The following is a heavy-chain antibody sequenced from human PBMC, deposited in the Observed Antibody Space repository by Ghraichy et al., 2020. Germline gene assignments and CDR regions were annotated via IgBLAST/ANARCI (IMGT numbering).Heavy chain of an antibody. V-gene: IGHV1-18*01. D-gene: IGHD3-3*01. CDR2: ISAYNA. CDR3: ARDWSGY. CDR1: GYTFTSYG. Sequence: ASVKVSCKTSGYTFTSYGISWVRQAPGQGLEWMGWISAYNADYAQKFQGRVTMTAETSTTTVYMELRSLRSDDTAVYYCARDWSGYWGQGTLVTVSS. J-gene: IGHJ4*02.